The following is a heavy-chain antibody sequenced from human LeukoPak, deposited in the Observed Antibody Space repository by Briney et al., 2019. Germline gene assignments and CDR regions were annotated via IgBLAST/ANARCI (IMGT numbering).Heavy chain of an antibody. Sequence: GGSLRLSCAASGFTFITYAMSWVRQAPGKGLEWVSAISGSGGSTYYADSVRGRFTISRDNAKNTLYLQMNSLRVEDTAVYYCARGGRRFWGQGTLVTVSS. V-gene: IGHV3-23*01. J-gene: IGHJ4*02. CDR3: ARGGRRF. CDR1: GFTFITYA. CDR2: ISGSGGST. D-gene: IGHD3-16*01.